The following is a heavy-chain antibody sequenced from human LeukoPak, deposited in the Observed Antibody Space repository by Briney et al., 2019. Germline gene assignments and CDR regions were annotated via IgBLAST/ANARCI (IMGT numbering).Heavy chain of an antibody. J-gene: IGHJ4*02. CDR1: GGTFSSYA. D-gene: IGHD5-12*01. Sequence: AASVTVSCKASGGTFSSYAISWVRQAPGQGLEWMGGIIPIFGTANYAQKFQGRVTITADESTSTAYMELSSLRSEDTAMYYCARARYSGYDPHYWGQGTLVTVSS. CDR2: IIPIFGTA. CDR3: ARARYSGYDPHY. V-gene: IGHV1-69*01.